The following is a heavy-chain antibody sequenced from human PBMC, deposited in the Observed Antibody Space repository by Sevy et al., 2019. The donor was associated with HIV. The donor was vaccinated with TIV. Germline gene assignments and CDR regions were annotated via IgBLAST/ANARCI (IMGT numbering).Heavy chain of an antibody. D-gene: IGHD2-21*02. Sequence: GGSLRLSCAASGFTFSTYALLWVRQAPGKGLEWVSLISYDGNKEYYSNSVRGRFAISRDDSKTTLFLQMNSLRVEDTAVYYCARVAVTYCTDDCYHRFDYWGQRTLVTVSS. J-gene: IGHJ4*02. CDR1: GFTFSTYA. CDR3: ARVAVTYCTDDCYHRFDY. CDR2: ISYDGNKE. V-gene: IGHV3-30*09.